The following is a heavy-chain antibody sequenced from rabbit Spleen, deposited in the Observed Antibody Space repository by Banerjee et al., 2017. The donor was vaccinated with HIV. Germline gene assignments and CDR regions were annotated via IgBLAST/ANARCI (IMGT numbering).Heavy chain of an antibody. CDR3: ARDLVGVIGWNFYL. CDR1: GFSFSSRYW. D-gene: IGHD1-1*01. J-gene: IGHJ4*01. CDR2: IYTGSSGST. V-gene: IGHV1S45*01. Sequence: EQLEESGGGLVKPEGSLTLTCTASGFSFSSRYWICWVRQAPGKGLEWIACIYTGSSGSTYYASWAKGRFTISKTSSTTVTLQMTSLAVADTATYFCARDLVGVIGWNFYLWGQGTLVTVS.